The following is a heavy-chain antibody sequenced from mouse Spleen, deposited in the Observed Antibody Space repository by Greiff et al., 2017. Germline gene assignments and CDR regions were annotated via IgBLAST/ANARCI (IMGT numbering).Heavy chain of an antibody. CDR2: IYPGDGDT. D-gene: IGHD2-10*02. CDR1: GYAFSSSW. Sequence: VQLQQSGPELVKPGASVKISCKASGYAFSSSWMNWVKQRPGKGLEWIGRIYPGDGDTNYNGKFKGKATLTADKSSSTAYMQLSSLTSEDSAVYFCAREYDDYYAMDYWGQGTSVTVSS. V-gene: IGHV1-82*01. J-gene: IGHJ4*01. CDR3: AREYDDYYAMDY.